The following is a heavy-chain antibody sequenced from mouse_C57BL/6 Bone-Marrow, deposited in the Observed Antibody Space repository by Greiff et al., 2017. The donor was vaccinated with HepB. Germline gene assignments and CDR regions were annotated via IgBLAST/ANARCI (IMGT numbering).Heavy chain of an antibody. Sequence: EVLLVESGGGLVQPGGSLKLSCAASGFTFSDYGMAWVRQAPRKGPEWVAFISNLAYSIYYADTVTGRFTISRENAKNTLYLEMSSLRSDDTVMYYGARQKYALYAMDYWGKGPSVTVSS. CDR2: ISNLAYSI. CDR3: ARQKYALYAMDY. V-gene: IGHV5-15*01. J-gene: IGHJ4*01. D-gene: IGHD5-1-1*01. CDR1: GFTFSDYG.